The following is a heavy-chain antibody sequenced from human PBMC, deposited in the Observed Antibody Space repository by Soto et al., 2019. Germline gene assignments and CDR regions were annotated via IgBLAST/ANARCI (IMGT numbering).Heavy chain of an antibody. CDR2: IAYDGSDK. CDR1: GFTFSSYA. J-gene: IGHJ4*02. V-gene: IGHV3-30-3*01. CDR3: ASGTMTTVMTDFDY. Sequence: QVHLVESGGGVVQPGRSLRLSCAASGFTFSSYAMHWVRQAPGKGLEWVAMIAYDGSDKYYADSVKGRFTISRDNSKNTLFLQMNSLRTDDTAVYYCASGTMTTVMTDFDYWGQGTLVTVSS. D-gene: IGHD4-17*01.